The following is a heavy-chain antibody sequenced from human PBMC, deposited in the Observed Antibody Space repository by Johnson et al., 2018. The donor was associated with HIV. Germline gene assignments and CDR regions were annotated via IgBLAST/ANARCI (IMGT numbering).Heavy chain of an antibody. J-gene: IGHJ3*02. CDR1: GINVSTIH. D-gene: IGHD5/OR15-5a*01. CDR3: ARPHSVQYQHAFDI. Sequence: VQLVESGGGLVQPGGSLRLSCAISGINVSTIHMSWVRQGPGKGLEWVSVIFNDGWTNSADSVKGRFTISRDSSKNTLYLQMNSLRVADTALYFCARPHSVQYQHAFDIWGQGTEVTVSS. V-gene: IGHV3-66*04. CDR2: IFNDGWT.